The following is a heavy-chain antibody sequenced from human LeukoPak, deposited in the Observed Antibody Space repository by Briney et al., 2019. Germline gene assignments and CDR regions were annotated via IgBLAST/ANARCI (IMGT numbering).Heavy chain of an antibody. J-gene: IGHJ3*02. Sequence: PSETLSLTCTVSGGSISSYYWSWIRQPPGKGLEWIGYIYYSGSTNYNPSLKSRVTISVDTSKNQFSLKLSSVTAADTAVYYCARGIHTYYYDSGGVILGAFDIWGQGTMVTVSS. CDR2: IYYSGST. CDR1: GGSISSYY. D-gene: IGHD3-10*01. V-gene: IGHV4-59*01. CDR3: ARGIHTYYYDSGGVILGAFDI.